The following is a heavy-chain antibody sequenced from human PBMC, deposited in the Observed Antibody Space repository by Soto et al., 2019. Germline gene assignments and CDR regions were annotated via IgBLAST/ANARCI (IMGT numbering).Heavy chain of an antibody. J-gene: IGHJ5*02. CDR1: GGTFSSYA. D-gene: IGHD3-10*01. CDR2: IIPIFGTA. CDR3: ARGLWFGESRGWFDP. Sequence: QVQLVQSGAEVKKPGSSVKVSCKASGGTFSSYAISWVRQAPGQGLEWMGGIIPIFGTANYAQKFQGRVTIAADKSTSTGYMELSSLRSEDTGVYYCARGLWFGESRGWFDPWGQGTLVTVSS. V-gene: IGHV1-69*06.